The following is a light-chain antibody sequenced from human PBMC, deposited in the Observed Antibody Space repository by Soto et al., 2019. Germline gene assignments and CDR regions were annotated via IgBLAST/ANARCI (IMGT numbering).Light chain of an antibody. J-gene: IGKJ1*01. Sequence: EIVMTQSPATLSVSPGERATLSCRASQSVGTYLAWYQQKPGQAPRILIYGASTRAAGISPRFSGGGSGTEFTLTISSLQSEDFAVYHSQQYNDWLRTFGHGTNVGIK. CDR3: QQYNDWLRT. V-gene: IGKV3-15*01. CDR1: QSVGTY. CDR2: GAS.